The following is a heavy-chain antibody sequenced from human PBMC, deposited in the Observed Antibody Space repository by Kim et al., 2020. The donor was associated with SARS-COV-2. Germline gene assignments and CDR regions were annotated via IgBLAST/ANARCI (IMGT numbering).Heavy chain of an antibody. V-gene: IGHV3-74*01. D-gene: IGHD5-12*01. J-gene: IGHJ5*02. CDR2: LNEDGSTT. Sequence: GGSLRLSCAASGFTFSNYWMHWVRQAPGKGPVWVSRLNEDGSTTNYADSVKGRFTISRDNARNTLYLHMDSLRAEDTALYYCVRDLVGSDDLWGQGTLV. CDR3: VRDLVGSDDL. CDR1: GFTFSNYW.